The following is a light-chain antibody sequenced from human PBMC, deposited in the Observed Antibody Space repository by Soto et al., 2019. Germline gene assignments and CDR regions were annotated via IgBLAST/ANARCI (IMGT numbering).Light chain of an antibody. V-gene: IGKV3-20*01. CDR1: QSVSSSY. CDR3: QQYDTSSLT. Sequence: EIVLTQSPGTLSLSPGEKATLSCRASQSVSSSYLDWYQQKPGQAPRLLIYGASNRATGIPDRFSGSGSGTDFTLTISRLEPEDFAVYYCQQYDTSSLTFGGGTKVEIK. CDR2: GAS. J-gene: IGKJ4*01.